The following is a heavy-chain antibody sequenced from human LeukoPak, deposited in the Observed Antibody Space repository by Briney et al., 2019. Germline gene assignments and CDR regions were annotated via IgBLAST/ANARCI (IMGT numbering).Heavy chain of an antibody. J-gene: IGHJ5*01. CDR1: GGSISSGNW. Sequence: PSETLSLTCTVSGGSISSGNWWTWVRQTPEKGLEWIGEIFHGGSTNYNPSLESRVTISLDKSKNQFSLDLTSVTATDTAVYYCARSAGTVTPNWFDSWGQGTLVTVSS. CDR3: ARSAGTVTPNWFDS. D-gene: IGHD3/OR15-3a*01. CDR2: IFHGGST. V-gene: IGHV4-4*02.